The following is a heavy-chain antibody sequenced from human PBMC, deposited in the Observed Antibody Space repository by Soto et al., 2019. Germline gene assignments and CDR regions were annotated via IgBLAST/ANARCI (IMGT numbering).Heavy chain of an antibody. CDR3: ARDGGGIAAAGRRGYFDY. CDR1: GGSVSSGSYY. V-gene: IGHV4-61*01. J-gene: IGHJ4*02. Sequence: QVQLQESGPGLVKPSETLSLTCTVSGGSVSSGSYYWSWIRQPPGKGLEWIGYIYYSGSTNYNPSLKSRVTISVDTSKNQFSLKLSSVTAADTAVYYCARDGGGIAAAGRRGYFDYWGQGTLVTVSS. D-gene: IGHD6-13*01. CDR2: IYYSGST.